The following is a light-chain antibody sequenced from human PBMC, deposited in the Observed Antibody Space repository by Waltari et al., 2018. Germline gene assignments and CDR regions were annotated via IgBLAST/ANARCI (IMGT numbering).Light chain of an antibody. CDR3: QKFDRSPLT. CDR2: AAS. V-gene: IGKV1-27*01. Sequence: DIQMTQSPSSLFASVGDRVTITCRASHDINNYLAWYQQKPGKVPVLVIYAASTPSSGVPSRFSGSGFGRDFTLTISSLQPEDVATYYCQKFDRSPLTFGGGTKVEI. CDR1: HDINNY. J-gene: IGKJ4*01.